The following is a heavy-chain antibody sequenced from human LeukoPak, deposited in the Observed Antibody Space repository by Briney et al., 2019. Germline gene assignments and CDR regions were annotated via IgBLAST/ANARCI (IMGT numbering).Heavy chain of an antibody. J-gene: IGHJ6*02. CDR2: ISWNSASI. V-gene: IGHV3-9*01. CDR3: AKDIRAKEQQLPRLYYYYGMAV. CDR1: GFMFDDYA. Sequence: PGGSLRLSCAASGFMFDDYAMHWVRQAPGKGLEWVSGISWNSASIGYADSVKGRFTISRDNAKNSLYLQMNSLRAEDTALYFCAKDIRAKEQQLPRLYYYYGMAVWGQGTTVTVS. D-gene: IGHD6-13*01.